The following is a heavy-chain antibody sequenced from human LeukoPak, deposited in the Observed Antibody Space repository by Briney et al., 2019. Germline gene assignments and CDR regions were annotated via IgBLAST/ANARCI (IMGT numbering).Heavy chain of an antibody. CDR1: GGSISSGGYY. CDR2: IYYSGST. V-gene: IGHV4-61*08. CDR3: ARENYYYDSSGSYNWFDP. J-gene: IGHJ5*02. Sequence: PSQTLSLTCTVSGGSISSGGYYWSWIRQPPGKGLEWLGNIYYSGSTNYNPSLKSRLTISIDTSKNQFSLKLSSVTAADTAVYYCARENYYYDSSGSYNWFDPWGQGTLVTVSS. D-gene: IGHD3-22*01.